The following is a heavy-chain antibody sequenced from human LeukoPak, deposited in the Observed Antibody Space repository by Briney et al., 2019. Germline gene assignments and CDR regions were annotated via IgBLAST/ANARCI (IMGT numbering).Heavy chain of an antibody. CDR3: ARGVVVVTATNPYYYYYYGMDV. V-gene: IGHV4-59*01. CDR2: IYYSGST. D-gene: IGHD2-21*02. Sequence: SETLSLTCTVSGGSISSYYWSWIRQPPGKGLVWIGYIYYSGSTNYNPSLKSRVTISVDTSKNQFSLKLSSVTAADTAVYYCARGVVVVTATNPYYYYYYGMDVWGQGTTVTVSS. J-gene: IGHJ6*02. CDR1: GGSISSYY.